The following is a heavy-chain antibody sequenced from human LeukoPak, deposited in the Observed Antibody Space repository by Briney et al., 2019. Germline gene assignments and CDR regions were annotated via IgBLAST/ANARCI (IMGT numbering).Heavy chain of an antibody. CDR3: VKDVVVRGVIGSSPDY. Sequence: GGSLRLSCAASGFIFSSYGMHWVRQAPGKGLEWVTKISHDGKNKYYADSVKGRFTISRDNSKNMLYLQMDSLRHEDTALYYCVKDVVVRGVIGSSPDYWGQGTQVTVSS. D-gene: IGHD3-10*01. CDR2: ISHDGKNK. J-gene: IGHJ4*02. CDR1: GFIFSSYG. V-gene: IGHV3-30*18.